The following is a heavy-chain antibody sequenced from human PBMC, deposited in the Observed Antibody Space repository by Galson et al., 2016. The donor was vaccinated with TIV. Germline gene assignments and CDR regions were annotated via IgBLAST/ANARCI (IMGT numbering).Heavy chain of an antibody. V-gene: IGHV5-51*01. CDR3: ARQTTRSFDS. J-gene: IGHJ4*02. CDR2: IFPDDSET. Sequence: QSGAEVKKPGESLKISCKASGYSFTTYWIAWVRQMPGEGLEWMGIIFPDDSETAYSPSFEGQVTISVDKSLNVAYVQWNSLRTSDTAMYYCARQTTRSFDSWGQGTRVTVSS. D-gene: IGHD4-17*01. CDR1: GYSFTTYW.